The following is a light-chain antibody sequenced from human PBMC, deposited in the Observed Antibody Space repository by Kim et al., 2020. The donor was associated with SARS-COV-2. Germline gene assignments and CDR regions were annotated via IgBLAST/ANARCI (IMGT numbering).Light chain of an antibody. J-gene: IGKJ4*01. V-gene: IGKV3-20*01. Sequence: STGERATLSCRATESVFIASVAWYQQKPGQPPRLLISGASSRASGIPDRFSGSGSGTDFSLTINRVEPEDVAVYYCQQYGQSPLTFGGGTKVDIK. CDR3: QQYGQSPLT. CDR1: ESVFIAS. CDR2: GAS.